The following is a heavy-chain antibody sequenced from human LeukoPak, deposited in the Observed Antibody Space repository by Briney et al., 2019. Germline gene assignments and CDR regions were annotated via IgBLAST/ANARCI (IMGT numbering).Heavy chain of an antibody. J-gene: IGHJ4*02. CDR3: ARLGGYEFDY. Sequence: PSETLSLTCTVSGGSISSYYWSWIRQPPGKGLEWIGYIYYSGSTNYNPSLKSRVTISVDTSKNQLSLKLSSVTAADTAVYYCARLGGYEFDYWGQGTLVTVSS. V-gene: IGHV4-59*08. CDR1: GGSISSYY. D-gene: IGHD5-12*01. CDR2: IYYSGST.